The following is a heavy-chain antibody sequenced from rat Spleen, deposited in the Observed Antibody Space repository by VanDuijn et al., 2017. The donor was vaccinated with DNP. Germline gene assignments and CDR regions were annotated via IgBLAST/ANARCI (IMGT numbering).Heavy chain of an antibody. CDR2: INYSGAT. CDR3: ARSRYYDGYYHGFDY. CDR1: NYSITSNY. Sequence: EVQLQESRPGLVKPSQSLSLTCSVTNYSITSNYWAWIRKFPGNKMEWMGYINYSGATAYNPSLKSRISITRDTSKNQFFLQLNSVNTEDTATHYCARSRYYDGYYHGFDYWGQGVMVTVSS. V-gene: IGHV3-1*01. D-gene: IGHD1-12*03. J-gene: IGHJ2*01.